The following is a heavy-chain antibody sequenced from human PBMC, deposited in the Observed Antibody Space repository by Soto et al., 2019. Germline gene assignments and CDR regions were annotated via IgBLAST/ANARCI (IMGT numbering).Heavy chain of an antibody. CDR2: IYYSGST. Sequence: QLQLQESGPGLVKPSETLSLTCTVSGGSISSSSYYWGWIRQPPGKGLEWIGIIYYSGSTYYNPARKSRVNISVDTSKNQFALKLSSVTAADTAVYYCARRGSGGIAVAGTSFDYWGQGTLVTVSS. V-gene: IGHV4-39*01. CDR1: GGSISSSSYY. J-gene: IGHJ4*02. D-gene: IGHD6-19*01. CDR3: ARRGSGGIAVAGTSFDY.